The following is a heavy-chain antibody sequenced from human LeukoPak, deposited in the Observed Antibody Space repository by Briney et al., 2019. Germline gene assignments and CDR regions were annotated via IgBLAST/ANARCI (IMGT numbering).Heavy chain of an antibody. Sequence: PSETLSLTCAVSGGSISSSSYYWGWIRQPPGKGLEWIGSICYSGSTYYNPSLKSRVTISVDTSKNQFSLKLSSVTAADTAVYYCARHAGRGSSSWYGYYYGMDVWGQGTTVTVSS. J-gene: IGHJ6*02. CDR3: ARHAGRGSSSWYGYYYGMDV. CDR1: GGSISSSSYY. D-gene: IGHD6-13*01. CDR2: ICYSGST. V-gene: IGHV4-39*01.